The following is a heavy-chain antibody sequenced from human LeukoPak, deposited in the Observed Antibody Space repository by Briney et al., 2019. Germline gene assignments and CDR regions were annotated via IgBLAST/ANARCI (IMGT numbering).Heavy chain of an antibody. CDR1: GGSISSGDYY. Sequence: SQTLSLTCTVSGGSISSGDYYWSWIRQPPGKGLEWIGYIYYSGSTYYNPSLKSRVTISVDTSKHQFSLKLSSVTAADTAVYYCARRSPYYDFWSGYPRGYYFDYWGQGTLVTVSS. CDR3: ARRSPYYDFWSGYPRGYYFDY. CDR2: IYYSGST. D-gene: IGHD3-3*01. J-gene: IGHJ4*02. V-gene: IGHV4-30-4*01.